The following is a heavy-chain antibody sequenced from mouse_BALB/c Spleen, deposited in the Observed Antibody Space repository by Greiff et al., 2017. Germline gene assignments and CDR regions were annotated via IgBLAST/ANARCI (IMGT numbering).Heavy chain of an antibody. CDR1: GYTFSSYW. V-gene: IGHV1-9*01. CDR3: AIYYGYDDEAWFAY. J-gene: IGHJ3*01. Sequence: QVQLQQSGAELMKPGASVKISCKATGYTFSSYWIEWVKQRPGHGLEWIGEILPGSGSTNYNEKFKGKATFTADTSSNTAYMQLSSLTSEDSAVYYCAIYYGYDDEAWFAYWGQGTLVTVSA. CDR2: ILPGSGST. D-gene: IGHD2-2*01.